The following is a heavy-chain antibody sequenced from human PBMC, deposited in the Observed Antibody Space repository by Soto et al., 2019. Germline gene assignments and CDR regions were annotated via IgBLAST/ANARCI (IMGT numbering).Heavy chain of an antibody. CDR3: VTDRGYGHASVPYS. V-gene: IGHV3-30*03. Sequence: QAHLVESGGGVVQPGRSLRLSCAASGFTFTSYGMHWVRQAPGTRLEWVAVISYDGGLQHYADSVKGRFTISRDNSKNMVLLQMNCLRAEDTAVYCCVTDRGYGHASVPYSWGQGTLVSVSS. D-gene: IGHD5-18*01. J-gene: IGHJ4*02. CDR2: ISYDGGLQ. CDR1: GFTFTSYG.